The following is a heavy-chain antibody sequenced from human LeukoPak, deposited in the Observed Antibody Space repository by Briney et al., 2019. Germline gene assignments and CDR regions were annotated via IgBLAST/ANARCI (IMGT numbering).Heavy chain of an antibody. V-gene: IGHV1-2*02. D-gene: IGHD3-22*01. CDR2: INPNSGVT. Sequence: ASVKVSCKASGYTFTGYYIYWVRQAPGQGLEWMGWINPNSGVTNFAQNFQGRVSMTRDTSITTAYMELSRLTSDDTAVYYCAREIGGRPQDYWGQGTLVTVSS. CDR1: GYTFTGYY. CDR3: AREIGGRPQDY. J-gene: IGHJ4*02.